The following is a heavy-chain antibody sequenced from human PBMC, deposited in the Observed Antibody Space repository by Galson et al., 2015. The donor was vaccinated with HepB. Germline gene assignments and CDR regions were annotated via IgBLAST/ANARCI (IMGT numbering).Heavy chain of an antibody. Sequence: ETLSLTCTVSGGSISSSSYYWGWIRQPPGKGLEWIGSIYYSGSTYYNPSLKSRVTISVDTSKNQFSLKLSSVTAADTAVYYCARTYPPYYFDYWGQGTLVTVSS. J-gene: IGHJ4*02. D-gene: IGHD3-16*01. V-gene: IGHV4-39*01. CDR1: GGSISSSSYY. CDR2: IYYSGST. CDR3: ARTYPPYYFDY.